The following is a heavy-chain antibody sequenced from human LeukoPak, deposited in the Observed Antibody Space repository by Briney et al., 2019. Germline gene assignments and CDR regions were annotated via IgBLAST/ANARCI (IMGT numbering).Heavy chain of an antibody. D-gene: IGHD3-3*01. CDR2: ISWNSGSI. CDR1: GFTFDDYA. CDR3: AKDREGRSGCYIDY. J-gene: IGHJ4*02. V-gene: IGHV3-9*01. Sequence: GRSLRLSCAASGFTFDDYAMHWVRQAPGKGLEWVSGISWNSGSIGYADSVKGRFTISRDNAKNSLYLQMNSLRAEDTALYYCAKDREGRSGCYIDYWGQGTLVTVSS.